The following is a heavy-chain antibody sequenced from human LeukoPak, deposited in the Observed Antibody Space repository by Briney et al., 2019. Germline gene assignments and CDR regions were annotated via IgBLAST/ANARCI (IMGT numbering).Heavy chain of an antibody. J-gene: IGHJ5*02. CDR1: GGSISSSSYY. Sequence: PSETLSLTCTVSGGSISSSSYYWGWIRQPPGKGLEWIGSIYYSGSTYYNPSLKSRVTISVDTSKNQFSLKLSSVTAADTAVYYCAREPYSSSWYRGSRNWFDPWGQGTLVTVSS. CDR2: IYYSGST. V-gene: IGHV4-39*07. D-gene: IGHD6-13*01. CDR3: AREPYSSSWYRGSRNWFDP.